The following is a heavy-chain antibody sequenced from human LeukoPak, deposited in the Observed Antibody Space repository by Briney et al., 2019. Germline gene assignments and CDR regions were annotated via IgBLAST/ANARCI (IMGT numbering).Heavy chain of an antibody. Sequence: PGGSLRLSCAASGFTFSSYAMSWVRQAPGKGLEWVSAITQSAGSTYYADSVKGRFTISRDNSKNALYLQMNSLRVEDTAVYYCAKDWDTDYGDWGGYWGQGTLVSVSS. CDR1: GFTFSSYA. J-gene: IGHJ4*02. V-gene: IGHV3-23*01. CDR3: AKDWDTDYGDWGGY. CDR2: ITQSAGST. D-gene: IGHD4-17*01.